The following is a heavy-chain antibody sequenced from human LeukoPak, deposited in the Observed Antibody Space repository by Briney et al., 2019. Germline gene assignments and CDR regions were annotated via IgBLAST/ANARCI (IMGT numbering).Heavy chain of an antibody. CDR3: ARSGQLVAPNFDY. D-gene: IGHD6-6*01. V-gene: IGHV3-74*01. CDR2: INSDGRTT. Sequence: PGGSLRLSCAASGFAFNGYWLHWVRQAPGKGLVWVSHINSDGRTTIYADHVKGRFTISRDNAKNTLYLQMSSLRAEDTAVYYCARSGQLVAPNFDYWGQGTLVTVSS. J-gene: IGHJ4*02. CDR1: GFAFNGYW.